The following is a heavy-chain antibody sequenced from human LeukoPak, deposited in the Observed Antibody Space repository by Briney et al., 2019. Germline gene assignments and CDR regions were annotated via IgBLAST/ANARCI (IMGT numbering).Heavy chain of an antibody. J-gene: IGHJ4*02. D-gene: IGHD3-3*01. Sequence: SETLSLTCAVSGYSISSGYYWGWIRQPPGKGLEWIGSIYYSGSTYYNPSLKSRVTISVDTSKNQFSLKLSSVTAADTAVYYCSRHPFDFWRGYLYSDYWGQGTLVTVSS. CDR3: SRHPFDFWRGYLYSDY. V-gene: IGHV4-38-2*01. CDR2: IYYSGST. CDR1: GYSISSGYY.